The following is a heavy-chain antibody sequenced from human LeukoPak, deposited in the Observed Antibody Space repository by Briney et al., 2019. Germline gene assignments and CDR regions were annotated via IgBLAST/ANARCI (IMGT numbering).Heavy chain of an antibody. J-gene: IGHJ3*02. V-gene: IGHV3-7*01. CDR3: ARNQWLQFDAFDI. CDR1: GFTFSGYW. CDR2: IKQDGGDK. Sequence: GGSLRLSCAASGFTFSGYWMSWVRQAPGKGLEWVANIKQDGGDKYYVGSVKGRFTISRDNAKNSLYLQMNSLGAEDTAVYYCARNQWLQFDAFDIWGQGTMVTVSS. D-gene: IGHD5-24*01.